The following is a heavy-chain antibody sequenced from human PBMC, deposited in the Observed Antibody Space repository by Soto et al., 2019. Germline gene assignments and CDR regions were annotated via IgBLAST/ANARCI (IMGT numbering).Heavy chain of an antibody. Sequence: GGSLRLSCAASGFTFSSYGMHWVRQAPGKGLEWVAVIWYDGSNKYYADSVKGRLTISRDNSKNTLYLQMNSLRAEDTAVYYCARGAYYYDSSDYYGTFDIWGQGTMVTVSS. CDR2: IWYDGSNK. J-gene: IGHJ3*02. CDR1: GFTFSSYG. CDR3: ARGAYYYDSSDYYGTFDI. D-gene: IGHD3-22*01. V-gene: IGHV3-33*01.